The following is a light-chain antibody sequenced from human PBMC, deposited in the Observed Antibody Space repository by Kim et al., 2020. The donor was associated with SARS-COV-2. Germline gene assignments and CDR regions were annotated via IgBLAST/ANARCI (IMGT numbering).Light chain of an antibody. J-gene: IGLJ1*01. Sequence: LGQTARVTCQGDSLRIYYASWYKQKPGQAPVLVIYGENNRPSGIPDRFSGSSSGNTASLTITGAQAEDEADYYCNSRDSSGNSYFFGTGTKVTVL. CDR1: SLRIYY. V-gene: IGLV3-19*01. CDR2: GEN. CDR3: NSRDSSGNSYF.